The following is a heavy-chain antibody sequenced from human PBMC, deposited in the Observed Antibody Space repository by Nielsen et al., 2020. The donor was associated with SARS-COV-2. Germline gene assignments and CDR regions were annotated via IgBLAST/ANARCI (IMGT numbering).Heavy chain of an antibody. CDR3: ARGLMSGTPDFYYSYMDV. Sequence: SETLSLTCAVYGGYFSGYYWSWIRQPPGKGLEWIGEINHSGSTNYNPSLKSRVTISVDTSKNQFSLKLSSVTAADTAVYFCARGLMSGTPDFYYSYMDVWDKGSTVTVSS. J-gene: IGHJ6*03. CDR1: GGYFSGYY. V-gene: IGHV4-34*01. D-gene: IGHD1-7*01. CDR2: INHSGST.